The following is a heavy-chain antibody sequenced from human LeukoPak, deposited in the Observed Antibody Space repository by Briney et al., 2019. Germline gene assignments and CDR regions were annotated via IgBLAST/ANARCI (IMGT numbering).Heavy chain of an antibody. CDR2: ISYDGSNE. CDR3: AKSAVIIGYFDY. D-gene: IGHD2-21*01. Sequence: GGSLRLSCAASGFTFTNYAMHWVRQAPGKGLEWVAVISYDGSNEYYADSVEGRFPISRDNSKNTVILQMDSLTPEDTAVYFCAKSAVIIGYFDYWGQGTLVTVSS. J-gene: IGHJ4*02. CDR1: GFTFTNYA. V-gene: IGHV3-30*18.